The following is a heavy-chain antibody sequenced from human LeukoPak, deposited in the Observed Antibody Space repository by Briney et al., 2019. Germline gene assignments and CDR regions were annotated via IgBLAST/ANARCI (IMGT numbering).Heavy chain of an antibody. V-gene: IGHV3-33*01. CDR3: ARDSGGYSYGQEAYFDY. D-gene: IGHD5-18*01. CDR1: GFTFTTYG. Sequence: PGGSLRLSCATSGFTFTTYGMHWVRQAPGKGLEWVAVIYYDGSNKYYSDSVKGRFTISRDNSKNTLYLQMNSLRAEDTAVYYCARDSGGYSYGQEAYFDYWGQGTLVTVSS. J-gene: IGHJ4*02. CDR2: IYYDGSNK.